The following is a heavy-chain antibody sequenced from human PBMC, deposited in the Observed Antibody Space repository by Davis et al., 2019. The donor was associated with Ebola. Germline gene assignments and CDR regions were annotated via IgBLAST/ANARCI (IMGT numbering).Heavy chain of an antibody. D-gene: IGHD1-26*01. V-gene: IGHV3-13*01. Sequence: GESLKISCAASGFTFSSYDMHWVRQATGKGLEWVSAIGTAGDTYYPGSVKGRFTISRENAKNSLYLQMNSLRAEDTAVYYCARARIGGSYFDYWGQGTLVTVSS. J-gene: IGHJ4*02. CDR1: GFTFSSYD. CDR3: ARARIGGSYFDY. CDR2: IGTAGDT.